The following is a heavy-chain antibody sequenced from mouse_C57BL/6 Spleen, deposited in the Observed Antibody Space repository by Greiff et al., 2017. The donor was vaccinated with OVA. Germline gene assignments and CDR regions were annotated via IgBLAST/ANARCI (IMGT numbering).Heavy chain of an antibody. CDR1: GFTFSSYG. J-gene: IGHJ2*01. CDR3: ARHEDYDGVCDY. CDR2: ISSGGSYT. Sequence: EVQGVESGGDLVKPGGSLKLSCAASGFTFSSYGMSWVRQTPDKRLEWVATISSGGSYTYYPDSVKGRFTISRDNAKNTLYLQMSSLKSEDTAMYYCARHEDYDGVCDYWGQGTTLTVSS. V-gene: IGHV5-6*01. D-gene: IGHD2-4*01.